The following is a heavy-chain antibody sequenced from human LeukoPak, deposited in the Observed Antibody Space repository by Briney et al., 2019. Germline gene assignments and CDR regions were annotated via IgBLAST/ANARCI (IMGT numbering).Heavy chain of an antibody. V-gene: IGHV3-23*01. D-gene: IGHD3-22*01. CDR3: AKVGGGYYYDSSGYLDY. J-gene: IGHJ4*02. CDR2: ISGSGGST. CDR1: GFTFSSYA. Sequence: GGSLRLSCAASGFTFSSYAVSWVRQAPGKGLEWVSAISGSGGSTYYADSVKGRFTISRDNSKNTLYLQMNSPRAEDTAVYYCAKVGGGYYYDSSGYLDYWGQGTLVTVSS.